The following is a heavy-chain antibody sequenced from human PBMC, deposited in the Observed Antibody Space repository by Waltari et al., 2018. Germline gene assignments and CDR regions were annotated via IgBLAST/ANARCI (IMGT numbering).Heavy chain of an antibody. J-gene: IGHJ6*04. D-gene: IGHD3-22*01. CDR1: VFTWSDYG. CDR3: AKMGGLYISGWPDSTSYMDV. V-gene: IGHV3-23*03. CDR2: LYSSGRT. Sequence: DVQIWESGGDLVQPGGSLRLSCVVSVFTWSDYGLRWVRQVRGKGLEWVSVLYSSGRTNYRDSVKGRFTISRDESKNTLFLEMNNLRPDDTAKYYCAKMGGLYISGWPDSTSYMDVWGKGTTVTVSS.